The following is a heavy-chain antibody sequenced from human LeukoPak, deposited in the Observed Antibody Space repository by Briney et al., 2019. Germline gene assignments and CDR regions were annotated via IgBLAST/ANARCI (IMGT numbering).Heavy chain of an antibody. CDR2: ISGSGDST. Sequence: GGSLRLSCAASGFTFSNYAMSWVRQAPGKGLEWVSDISGSGDSTNYADSVKGRFTISRDNSKNTLYLQMNSLKTEDTAVYYCTRSVGATTFFDHWGQGTLVTVSS. J-gene: IGHJ4*02. CDR1: GFTFSNYA. D-gene: IGHD1-26*01. CDR3: TRSVGATTFFDH. V-gene: IGHV3-23*01.